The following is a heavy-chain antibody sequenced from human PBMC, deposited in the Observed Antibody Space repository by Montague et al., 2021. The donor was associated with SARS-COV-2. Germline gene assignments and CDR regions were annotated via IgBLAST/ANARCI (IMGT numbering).Heavy chain of an antibody. CDR3: GRYIDYYGMDV. CDR1: GGSISSGSYY. Sequence: TLSLTCPVSGGSISSGSYYWSWIRQPAGKGLEWIGRMYTSGSTNYNPSLKSRVTISVGTSKNQFTLKLSSVTAADTAVYYCGRYIDYYGMDVWGQGTTVTVSS. V-gene: IGHV4-61*02. D-gene: IGHD5-12*01. J-gene: IGHJ6*02. CDR2: MYTSGST.